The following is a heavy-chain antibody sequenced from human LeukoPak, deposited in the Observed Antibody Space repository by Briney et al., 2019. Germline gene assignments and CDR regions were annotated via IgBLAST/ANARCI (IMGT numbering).Heavy chain of an antibody. V-gene: IGHV4-4*07. D-gene: IGHD3-22*01. CDR1: GASISSYY. Sequence: SETLSLTCTVSGASISSYYWTWIRQPAGKGLEWIGRIYSSGTTNYNPSLKSRVIMSVDTSKNQLSLKLSSVTAADTAVYYCARDGYHFDSSGFYSLDYWGQGTLVTVSS. CDR2: IYSSGTT. J-gene: IGHJ4*02. CDR3: ARDGYHFDSSGFYSLDY.